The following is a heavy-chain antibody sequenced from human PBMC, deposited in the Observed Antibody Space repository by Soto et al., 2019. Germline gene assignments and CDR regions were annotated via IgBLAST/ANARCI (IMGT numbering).Heavy chain of an antibody. CDR3: ARTWGIAAAGTFYFDY. CDR1: GYSFTSYW. CDR2: IYPGDSDT. D-gene: IGHD6-13*01. J-gene: IGHJ4*02. V-gene: IGHV5-51*01. Sequence: GESLKISCKGSGYSFTSYWIGWVRQMPGKGLEWMGIIYPGDSDTRYSPSFQGQVTISADKSISTAYLQWSSPKASDTAMYYCARTWGIAAAGTFYFDYWGQGTRVTVSS.